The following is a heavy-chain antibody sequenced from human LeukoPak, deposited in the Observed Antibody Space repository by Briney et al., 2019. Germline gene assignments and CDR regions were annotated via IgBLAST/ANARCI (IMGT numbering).Heavy chain of an antibody. CDR2: INHSGST. CDR1: GGSFSGYY. V-gene: IGHV4-34*01. D-gene: IGHD5-12*01. Sequence: SETLSLTCAVYGGSFSGYYWSWIRQPPGKGLEGIGEINHSGSTNYNPSLKSRVTISVDTSKNQFSLKLSSVTAADTAVYYCARFKLSSGYDPFDYWGQGTLVTVSS. J-gene: IGHJ4*02. CDR3: ARFKLSSGYDPFDY.